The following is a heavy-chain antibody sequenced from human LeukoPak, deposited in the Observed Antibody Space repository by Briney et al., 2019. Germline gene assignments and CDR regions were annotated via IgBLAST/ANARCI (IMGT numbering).Heavy chain of an antibody. CDR1: GYTFTGYY. Sequence: ASVKVSCKASGYTFTGYYMHWVRQAPGQGLEWMGWINPNSGGTNYAQKFQGRVTMTRDTSISTAYMELSRLRSDDTAVYYCARGHHLVLRYFDWLARWYFDLWGRGTLVTVSS. D-gene: IGHD3-9*01. CDR2: INPNSGGT. CDR3: ARGHHLVLRYFDWLARWYFDL. V-gene: IGHV1-2*02. J-gene: IGHJ2*01.